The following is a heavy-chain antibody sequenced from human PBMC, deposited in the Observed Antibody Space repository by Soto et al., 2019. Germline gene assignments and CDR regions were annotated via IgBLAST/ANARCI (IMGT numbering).Heavy chain of an antibody. Sequence: VQLVESGGGVVQPGRSLRLSCAASGFTFSDYAMHWVRQAPGKGLEWVAVVSHDGRHTHYADSVKGRFTISRDTSKNTVSLEMASLRAEDMAVYYCAKGGRQWLVTSDFNYWGQGALVTVSS. J-gene: IGHJ4*02. CDR3: AKGGRQWLVTSDFNY. V-gene: IGHV3-30*18. D-gene: IGHD6-19*01. CDR1: GFTFSDYA. CDR2: VSHDGRHT.